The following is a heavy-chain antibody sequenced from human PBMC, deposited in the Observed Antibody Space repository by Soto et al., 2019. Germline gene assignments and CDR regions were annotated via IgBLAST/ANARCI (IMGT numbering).Heavy chain of an antibody. D-gene: IGHD4-17*01. CDR3: AKYLRWHDAYFQH. CDR1: GFTFSSYA. V-gene: IGHV3-23*01. CDR2: ISGSGGST. Sequence: EVQLLESGGGLVQPGGSLRLSCAASGFTFSSYAMSWVRQAPGKGLEWVSAISGSGGSTYYADSVKGRFTIYRDNSKNTLYLQMNSLRAEDTAVYYCAKYLRWHDAYFQHWGQGTLVTVSS. J-gene: IGHJ1*01.